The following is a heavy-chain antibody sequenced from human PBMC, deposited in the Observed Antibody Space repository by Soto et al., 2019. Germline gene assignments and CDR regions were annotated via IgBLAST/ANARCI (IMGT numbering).Heavy chain of an antibody. J-gene: IGHJ6*03. CDR2: INHSGST. Sequence: RISQTHRKGLEWIGEINHSGSTNYNPSLKSRVTISVDTSKNQFSLKLSSVTAADTAVYYCARDLEAAAGTNYYYYMDVWGKGTTVTISS. D-gene: IGHD6-13*01. CDR3: ARDLEAAAGTNYYYYMDV. V-gene: IGHV4-34*01.